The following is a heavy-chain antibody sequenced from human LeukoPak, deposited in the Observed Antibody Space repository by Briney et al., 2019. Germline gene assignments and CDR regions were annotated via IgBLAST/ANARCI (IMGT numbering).Heavy chain of an antibody. CDR3: AQAPYDSYNYYYYMDV. D-gene: IGHD3-16*01. Sequence: GGSLRLSCAASGFTFSSYWMSWVRQAPGKGLEWVANIKKDGSEKYYVDSVKGRFTISRDNSKNTLYLQMNSLRAQDTAVYYCAQAPYDSYNYYYYMDVWGKGTTVTVSS. CDR2: IKKDGSEK. CDR1: GFTFSSYW. J-gene: IGHJ6*03. V-gene: IGHV3-7*03.